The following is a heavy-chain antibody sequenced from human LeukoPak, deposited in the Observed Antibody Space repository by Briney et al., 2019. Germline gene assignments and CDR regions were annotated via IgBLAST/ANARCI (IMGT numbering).Heavy chain of an antibody. J-gene: IGHJ4*02. CDR2: ISGSGDTT. V-gene: IGHV3-23*01. D-gene: IGHD1-26*01. CDR3: AKSRGESRGASNY. CDR1: GFTFSSYA. Sequence: PGGSLRLPCAASGFTFSSYAMNWVRQAPAKGLEWVSFISGSGDTTYYADSVKGRFTISRDSSKNTLYLQMNSLRAEDTAVYYCAKSRGESRGASNYWGQGTLVTVSS.